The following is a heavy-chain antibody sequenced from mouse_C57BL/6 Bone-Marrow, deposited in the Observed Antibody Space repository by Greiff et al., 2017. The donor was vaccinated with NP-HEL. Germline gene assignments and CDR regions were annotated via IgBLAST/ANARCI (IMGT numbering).Heavy chain of an antibody. D-gene: IGHD1-1*01. V-gene: IGHV1-42*01. Sequence: EVQLQQPGPELVKPGASVKISCKASGYSFTGYYMNWVKQSPEKSLEWIGEINPSTGGTTYNQKFKAKATLTVDKSSSTAYMQLKSLTSEDSAVYYCARLYYPYGGQGTTLTVSS. CDR1: GYSFTGYY. CDR2: INPSTGGT. CDR3: ARLYYPY. J-gene: IGHJ2*01.